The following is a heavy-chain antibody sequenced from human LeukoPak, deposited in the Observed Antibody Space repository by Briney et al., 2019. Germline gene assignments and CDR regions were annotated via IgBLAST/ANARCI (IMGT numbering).Heavy chain of an antibody. Sequence: GGSLRLSCAASGFTFSSYDMHWVRQATGKGLEWVSAIGTAGDTYHPGSVKGRFTISRENAKNSLYLQMNSLRAEDTAVYYCARALGDSSGYYYDYWGQGTLVTVSS. CDR2: IGTAGDT. D-gene: IGHD3-22*01. CDR3: ARALGDSSGYYYDY. J-gene: IGHJ4*02. CDR1: GFTFSSYD. V-gene: IGHV3-13*01.